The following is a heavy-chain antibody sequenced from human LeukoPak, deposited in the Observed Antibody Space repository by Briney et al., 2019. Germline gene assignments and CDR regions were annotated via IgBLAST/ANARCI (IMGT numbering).Heavy chain of an antibody. CDR3: TTAPCSTGSCYPDDAFDI. Sequence: PGGSLRLSCTASGFTFNNAWMTWVRQAPGKGLEWVGRIKSKTDGETTDYAAPVKGRFTISREDSKHTLYLQMNSLKTEDAALYYCTTAPCSTGSCYPDDAFDIWGQGTLVTVSS. CDR1: GFTFNNAW. D-gene: IGHD2-15*01. V-gene: IGHV3-15*01. J-gene: IGHJ3*02. CDR2: IKSKTDGETT.